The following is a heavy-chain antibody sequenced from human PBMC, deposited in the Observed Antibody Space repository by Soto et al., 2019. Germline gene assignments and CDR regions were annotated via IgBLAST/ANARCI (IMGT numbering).Heavy chain of an antibody. J-gene: IGHJ4*02. CDR3: ARCRAWADY. D-gene: IGHD1-26*01. CDR1: GGSISSYY. Sequence: QVQLQESGPGLVKPSETLSLTCTVSGGSISSYYWSWIRQPPGKGLEWIGYIYYSGSTNYNPSLKSRVTISVDTSKNQFSLKLSSVTAADTAMSYCARCRAWADYWGQGTLVTVSS. CDR2: IYYSGST. V-gene: IGHV4-59*01.